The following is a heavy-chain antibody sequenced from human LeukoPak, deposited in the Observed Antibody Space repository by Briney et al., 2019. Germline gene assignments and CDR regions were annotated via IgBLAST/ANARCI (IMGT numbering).Heavy chain of an antibody. CDR1: GYTFTSYG. CDR3: ARDGYLVYVVTPQFADY. Sequence: ASVKLSCKASGYTFTSYGISWVRQAPGQRLEWMGWISAYNGNTNCAQKLQGRVTMTTDTSTSTAYMELRSLRSDDTAVYYCARDGYLVYVVTPQFADYWGQGTLVTVSS. CDR2: ISAYNGNT. J-gene: IGHJ4*02. D-gene: IGHD4-23*01. V-gene: IGHV1-18*01.